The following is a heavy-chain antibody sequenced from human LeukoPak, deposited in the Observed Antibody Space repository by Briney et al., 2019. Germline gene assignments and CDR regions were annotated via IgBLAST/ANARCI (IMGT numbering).Heavy chain of an antibody. CDR2: ITSSGSHM. D-gene: IGHD4-17*01. CDR3: ASFMTTVTIPDY. CDR1: GFTFRSYS. Sequence: GGPLRLSCAASGFTFRSYSMNWVRQAPGKRLEWLSSITSSGSHMYYADSVKGRFTISRDNAKSSLYLQMNSLSAEDTVVYYCASFMTTVTIPDYWGQGTLVTVSS. V-gene: IGHV3-21*01. J-gene: IGHJ4*02.